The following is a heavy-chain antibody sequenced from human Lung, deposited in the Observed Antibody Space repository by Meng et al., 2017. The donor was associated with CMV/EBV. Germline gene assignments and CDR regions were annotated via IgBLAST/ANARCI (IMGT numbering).Heavy chain of an antibody. D-gene: IGHD2/OR15-2a*01. J-gene: IGHJ3*01. V-gene: IGHV1-69*10. Sequence: SXXVSCKASGGTSNTYTFNWVRQAPGRGLEWMGGIIPYLDESNYAQTFQGRLTITSDRSTAAFMELTSLRSEDTAVYFCAGRGPYGRFLNVWGQGTLVTVSS. CDR3: AGRGPYGRFLNV. CDR1: GGTSNTYT. CDR2: IIPYLDES.